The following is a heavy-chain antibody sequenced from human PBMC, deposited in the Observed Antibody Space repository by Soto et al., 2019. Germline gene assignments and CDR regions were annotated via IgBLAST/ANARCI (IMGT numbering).Heavy chain of an antibody. D-gene: IGHD3-16*01. V-gene: IGHV1-69*01. Sequence: QVQLVQSGPEVKKPGSAVKVSCKASGGTFKMYAMNWVRQAPGQGLEWMGGTIPALDKTNYAQKFQGRLTITVDESTGTAYMDLSTLRSDDTAVYYCARSIGSGGVNGGFDYWGQGTMVTVSS. CDR2: TIPALDKT. CDR3: ARSIGSGGVNGGFDY. CDR1: GGTFKMYA. J-gene: IGHJ4*02.